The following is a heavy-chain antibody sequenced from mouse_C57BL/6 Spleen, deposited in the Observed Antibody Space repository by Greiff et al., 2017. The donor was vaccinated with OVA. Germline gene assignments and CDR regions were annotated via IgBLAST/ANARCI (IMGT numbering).Heavy chain of an antibody. J-gene: IGHJ2*01. V-gene: IGHV1-15*01. D-gene: IGHD1-1*02. Sequence: QVHVKQSGAELVRPGASVTLSCKASGYTFTDYEMHWVKQTPVHGLEWIGAIDPETGGTAYNQKFKGKAILTADKSSSTAYMELRSLTSEDSAVYYCTRSVVYFDYWGQGTTLTVSS. CDR3: TRSVVYFDY. CDR2: IDPETGGT. CDR1: GYTFTDYE.